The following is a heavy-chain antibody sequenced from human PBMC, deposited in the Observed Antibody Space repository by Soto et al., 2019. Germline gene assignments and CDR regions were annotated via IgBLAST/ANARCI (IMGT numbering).Heavy chain of an antibody. Sequence: QVQLQESGPGLVKPSETLSLTCTVSGSSISNYYWSWIRQPPGKGLEWIGYIYYSGSTNYNPSLKSRVTISLDTSKNQFSLKLSSVTAADTAVYYCARLSPPGYCSGGSCLFDLWGPGTLVTVSS. CDR2: IYYSGST. D-gene: IGHD2-15*01. J-gene: IGHJ2*01. CDR1: GSSISNYY. CDR3: ARLSPPGYCSGGSCLFDL. V-gene: IGHV4-59*08.